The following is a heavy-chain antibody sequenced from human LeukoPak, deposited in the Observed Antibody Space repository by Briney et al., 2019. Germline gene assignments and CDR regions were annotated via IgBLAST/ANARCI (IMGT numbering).Heavy chain of an antibody. CDR1: GFTFSSYW. J-gene: IGHJ4*02. CDR2: IKQDGSEK. D-gene: IGHD3-22*01. Sequence: GGSLRLSCAASGFTFSSYWRSWVRQAPGKGLEGVANIKQDGSEKYYVDSVKGRFTISRDNAYNSLYLQMNSLSAEDTAVYHCARDLHYDHGSGSNYYFDYWGQGTLVTVSS. CDR3: ARDLHYDHGSGSNYYFDY. V-gene: IGHV3-7*03.